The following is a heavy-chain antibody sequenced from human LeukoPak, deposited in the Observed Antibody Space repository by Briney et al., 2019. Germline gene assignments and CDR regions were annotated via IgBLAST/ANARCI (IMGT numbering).Heavy chain of an antibody. D-gene: IGHD2-21*01. CDR2: ITDRGDIT. V-gene: IGHV3-23*01. Sequence: GGSLRLSCAVSGFAFDKYAMRWVRQAPGKGLEWVSAITDRGDITYYADAVKGRFTISRDNSRNMLYLQMNSLRVEDTAIYSCAKRVSGVVGPVVDYWGQGTLVTVSS. J-gene: IGHJ4*02. CDR1: GFAFDKYA. CDR3: AKRVSGVVGPVVDY.